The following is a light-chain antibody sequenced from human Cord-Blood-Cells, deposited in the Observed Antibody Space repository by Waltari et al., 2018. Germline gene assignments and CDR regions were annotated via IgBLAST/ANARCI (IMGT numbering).Light chain of an antibody. CDR3: QEYYSTPYS. CDR1: QSVFYSSNNKNY. V-gene: IGKV4-1*01. CDR2: WSS. Sequence: DIVMTQSPDSMAVSLGERVTINCKSSQSVFYSSNNKNYLAWYQQKPGQPLKLLIYWSSTRESGVPDRFSGSGSGTDFTLTISSLQAEDVAVYYCQEYYSTPYSFGQGTKLEIK. J-gene: IGKJ2*03.